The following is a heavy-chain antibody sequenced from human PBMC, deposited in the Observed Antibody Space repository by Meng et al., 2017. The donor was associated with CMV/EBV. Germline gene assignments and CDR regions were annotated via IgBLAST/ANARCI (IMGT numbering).Heavy chain of an antibody. D-gene: IGHD4-17*01. CDR2: IKSKTDGGTT. Sequence: EVQLXXXXXGLVXPXXXLRLXXXASGFTFSNAWMSWVRQAPGKGLEWVGRIKSKTDGGTTDYAAPVKGRFTISRDDSKNTLYLQMNSLRAEDTAVYYCAKDKGGESVFDPWGQGTLVTVSS. J-gene: IGHJ5*02. CDR3: AKDKGGESVFDP. V-gene: IGHV3-15*01. CDR1: GFTFSNAW.